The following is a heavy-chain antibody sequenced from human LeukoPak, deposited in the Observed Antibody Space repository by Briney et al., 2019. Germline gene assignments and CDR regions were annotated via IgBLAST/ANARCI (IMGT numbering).Heavy chain of an antibody. V-gene: IGHV4-59*01. CDR2: IYYSGST. J-gene: IGHJ4*02. CDR1: GGSISSYY. CDR3: ARDVGYYFDY. Sequence: SETLSLTCTVSGGSISSYYWSWIRQPPGKGLEWIGYIYYSGSTNYNPSLKSRVTISVDTSKNQFSLNLSSVTAADTAVYYCARDVGYYFDYWGQGTLVTVSS.